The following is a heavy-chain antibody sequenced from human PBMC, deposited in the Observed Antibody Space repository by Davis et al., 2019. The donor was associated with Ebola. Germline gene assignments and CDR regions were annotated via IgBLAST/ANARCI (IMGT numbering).Heavy chain of an antibody. D-gene: IGHD2-2*02. Sequence: ASVKVSCKASGYTFNSYYMNWVRQAPGQGLEWMGIIDPTTGRTTYAQKFQGRVTMTRDTSTTTVYMELSSRRSEDTAVYHCAKGLGYCTSTSCHSLFDDWGQGTLVTVSS. J-gene: IGHJ4*02. CDR1: GYTFNSYY. CDR2: IDPTTGRT. CDR3: AKGLGYCTSTSCHSLFDD. V-gene: IGHV1-46*02.